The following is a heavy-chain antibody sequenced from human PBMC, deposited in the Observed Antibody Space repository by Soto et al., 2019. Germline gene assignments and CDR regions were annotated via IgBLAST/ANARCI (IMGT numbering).Heavy chain of an antibody. D-gene: IGHD3-22*01. CDR1: GFTFGRYA. Sequence: GGSLRLSCVASGFTFGRYAMHWVRQFPGRGLEWVAVISYAGANTYYVGSVRGRFTISRDNSKNTLYLQMNSLRAEDTAMYYCAKHMDDSGYFYVEGADHWGQGTLVTVSS. CDR2: ISYAGANT. CDR3: AKHMDDSGYFYVEGADH. V-gene: IGHV3-30*18. J-gene: IGHJ4*02.